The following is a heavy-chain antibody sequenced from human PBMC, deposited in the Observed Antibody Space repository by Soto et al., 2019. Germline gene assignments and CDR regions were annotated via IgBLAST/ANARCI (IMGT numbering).Heavy chain of an antibody. CDR3: ARGKYYYDSSGRPRGWFDH. J-gene: IGHJ5*02. D-gene: IGHD3-22*01. Sequence: GSSVKVSCKASGYTFTSYAMHWVRQAPGQRLEWMGWINAGNGNTKYSQKFQGRVTITRDTSASTAYMELSSLRSEDTAVYYCARGKYYYDSSGRPRGWFDHWGQGTLVTVSS. CDR1: GYTFTSYA. CDR2: INAGNGNT. V-gene: IGHV1-3*01.